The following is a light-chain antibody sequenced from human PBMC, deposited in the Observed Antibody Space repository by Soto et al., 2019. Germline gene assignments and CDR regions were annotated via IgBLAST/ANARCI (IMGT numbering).Light chain of an antibody. CDR2: EVT. V-gene: IGLV2-18*02. CDR1: SSDVGKYDR. J-gene: IGLJ1*01. CDR3: SSYTRTSRYV. Sequence: QSALTQPPSVSGSPGQSVTISCTGTSSDVGKYDRVSWYQQPPGTAPKLIIYEVTNRPSGVPARFSGSKSGNTASLTISGLQAEDEADYYCSSYTRTSRYVFGAGTKLTVL.